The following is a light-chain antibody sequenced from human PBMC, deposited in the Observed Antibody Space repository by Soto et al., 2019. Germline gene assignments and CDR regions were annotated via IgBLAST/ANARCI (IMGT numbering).Light chain of an antibody. V-gene: IGKV3D-20*02. Sequence: EIILTPSPDTLSFSPGEKATPSCRASQSVSSSYLAWYQQKPGQAPRLLIYDASTRATGIPRRFSGGGSGTDFTLTISSLEPEDFAVYYCQQRSNRFGGGTKVDIK. CDR1: QSVSSSY. CDR3: QQRSNR. CDR2: DAS. J-gene: IGKJ4*01.